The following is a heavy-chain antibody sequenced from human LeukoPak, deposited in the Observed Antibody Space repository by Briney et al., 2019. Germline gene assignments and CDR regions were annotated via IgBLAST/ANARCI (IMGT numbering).Heavy chain of an antibody. V-gene: IGHV3-7*05. Sequence: GGSLRLSCVASGFTSSIYSMSWVRDTPGERLWSVYEIKQDGTQKYYVDSVEGRFTISRDNAKNPLYLQMISLRVEDTAVYYCARDCGSGCTQAFDIWGQGTMVTVSS. CDR2: IKQDGTQK. CDR3: ARDCGSGCTQAFDI. D-gene: IGHD6-19*01. CDR1: GFTSSIYS. J-gene: IGHJ3*02.